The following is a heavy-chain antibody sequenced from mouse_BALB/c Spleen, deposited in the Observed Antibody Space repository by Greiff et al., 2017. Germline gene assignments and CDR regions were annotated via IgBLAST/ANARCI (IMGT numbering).Heavy chain of an antibody. V-gene: IGHV14-4*02. CDR3: NAESRFAY. CDR1: GFNITDYY. Sequence: EVQLQQSGAELVRSGASVKLSCTASGFNITDYYMHWVKQRPEQGLEWIGWIDPENGDTEYAPKFQGKATMTADTSSNTAYLQLSSLTSEDTSVYCCNAESRFAYWGQGTLVTVSA. J-gene: IGHJ3*01. CDR2: IDPENGDT.